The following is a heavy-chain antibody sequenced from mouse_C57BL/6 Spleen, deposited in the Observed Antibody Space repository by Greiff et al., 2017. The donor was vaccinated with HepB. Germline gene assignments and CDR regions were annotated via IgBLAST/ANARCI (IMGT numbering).Heavy chain of an antibody. V-gene: IGHV1-82*01. CDR3: ARSSRSNYGGDWYFDV. D-gene: IGHD2-5*01. CDR2: IYPGDGDT. Sequence: QVQLQQSGPELVKPGASVKISCKASGYAFSSSWMNWVKQRPGKGLEWIGRIYPGDGDTNYNGKFKGKATLTADKSSSTAYMQLSSLTSEDSAVYFCARSSRSNYGGDWYFDVWGTGTTVTVSS. J-gene: IGHJ1*03. CDR1: GYAFSSSW.